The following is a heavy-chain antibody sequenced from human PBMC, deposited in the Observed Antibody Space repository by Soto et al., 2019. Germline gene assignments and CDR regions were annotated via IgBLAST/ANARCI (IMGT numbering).Heavy chain of an antibody. V-gene: IGHV1-69*01. CDR2: IIPIFGTA. J-gene: IGHJ4*02. CDR3: AREGRGSSGWSTGFDY. Sequence: QVQLVQSGAEVKKPGSSVKVSCKASGGTFSSYAISWVRQAPGQGLEWMGGIIPIFGTANYAQKFQGRVTITADESTSTAYMERSSLRSEDTAVYYCAREGRGSSGWSTGFDYWGQGTLVTVSS. D-gene: IGHD6-19*01. CDR1: GGTFSSYA.